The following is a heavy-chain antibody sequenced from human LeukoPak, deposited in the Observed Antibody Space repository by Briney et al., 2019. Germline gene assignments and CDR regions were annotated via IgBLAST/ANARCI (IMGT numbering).Heavy chain of an antibody. V-gene: IGHV4-39*07. CDR3: ARARLSLPYGYVWGSYRPDAFDI. J-gene: IGHJ3*02. D-gene: IGHD3-16*02. CDR2: IYYSGST. Sequence: SETLSLTCTVSGGSISSSSYYWGWIRQPPGKGLEWIGSIYYSGSTYYNPSLKSRVTISVDTSKNQFSLKLSSVTAADTAVYYCARARLSLPYGYVWGSYRPDAFDIWGQGTMVTVSS. CDR1: GGSISSSSYY.